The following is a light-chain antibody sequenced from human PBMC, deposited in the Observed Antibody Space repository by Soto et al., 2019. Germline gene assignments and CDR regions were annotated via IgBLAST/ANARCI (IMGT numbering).Light chain of an antibody. V-gene: IGKV1-9*01. CDR1: QDISSY. Sequence: DIPLTQSPSFVSASVGDRVTITCRASQDISSYLAWYQQKPGKAPKVLIHGASVLESGVPSRFRGSGSGTHFTLTISNLQPEDFATYYCQHLNSWPPITFGQGTRLDFK. J-gene: IGKJ5*01. CDR2: GAS. CDR3: QHLNSWPPIT.